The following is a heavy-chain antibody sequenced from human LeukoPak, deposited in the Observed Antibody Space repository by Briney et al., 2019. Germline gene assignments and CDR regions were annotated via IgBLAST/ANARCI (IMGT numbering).Heavy chain of an antibody. V-gene: IGHV4-39*01. CDR3: ARLRDARWLLEY. Sequence: SETLSLTCSVSGDSVSSTSYYWGWLRQSPGKGLEWIASNLYSVTSYYNPSFMSRITISVDTSNNQLSLRLTSVTAADTAVYYCARLRDARWLLEYWGQGTLVTVSS. D-gene: IGHD5-12*01. CDR1: GDSVSSTSYY. CDR2: NLYSVTS. J-gene: IGHJ4*02.